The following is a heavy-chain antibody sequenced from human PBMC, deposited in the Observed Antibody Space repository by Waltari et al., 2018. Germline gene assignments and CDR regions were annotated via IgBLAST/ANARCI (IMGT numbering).Heavy chain of an antibody. V-gene: IGHV3-23*01. Sequence: EVQLLESGGGLVQPGGSLRLSCAASGFTFSSYAMSWVRQAPGKGLEWVSAISGSGGSTYYADSVKGRFTISRDNSKNTLYLQMNSLRAEDTAVYYCAKGPIWGSWYAAGGWFDPWGQGTLVTVSS. CDR2: ISGSGGST. CDR1: GFTFSSYA. J-gene: IGHJ5*02. CDR3: AKGPIWGSWYAAGGWFDP. D-gene: IGHD6-13*01.